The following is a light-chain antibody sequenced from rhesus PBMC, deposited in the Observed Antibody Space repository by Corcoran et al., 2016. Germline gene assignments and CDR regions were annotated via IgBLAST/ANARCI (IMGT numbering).Light chain of an antibody. Sequence: DIQMSQSPSSLSASVGDRVTITCWASQGLSSYLNWYQQKPGKAPKLLIYYANSLASGVPSRFSGSGSGTDCTLTISSLQPEDFATYYCQQGNSNPFTFGPGTKLDIK. CDR2: YAN. J-gene: IGKJ3*01. CDR3: QQGNSNPFT. V-gene: IGKV1-32*02. CDR1: QGLSSY.